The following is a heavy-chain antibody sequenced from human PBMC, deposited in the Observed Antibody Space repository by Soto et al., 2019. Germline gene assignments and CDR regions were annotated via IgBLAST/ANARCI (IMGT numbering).Heavy chain of an antibody. Sequence: PGESLKISCKGSGYSFTSYWIGWVRQMPGKGLEWMGIIYPGDSDTRYSPSFQGQVTISADKSISTAYLQWSSLKASDTAMYYCARHLSPYYYDSSGYYPYYFDYWGQGTLVSAPQ. D-gene: IGHD3-22*01. V-gene: IGHV5-51*01. CDR3: ARHLSPYYYDSSGYYPYYFDY. CDR2: IYPGDSDT. CDR1: GYSFTSYW. J-gene: IGHJ4*02.